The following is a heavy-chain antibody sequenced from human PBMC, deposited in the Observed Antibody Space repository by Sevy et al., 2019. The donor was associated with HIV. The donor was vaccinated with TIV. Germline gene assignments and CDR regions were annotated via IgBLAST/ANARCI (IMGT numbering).Heavy chain of an antibody. J-gene: IGHJ6*02. V-gene: IGHV3-74*01. D-gene: IGHD3-3*01. CDR2: INTHGTNT. Sequence: GRYLRLSCAASGFTFSRYWMHWVRHAPGKGLVWVSRINTHGTNTIYSDYVKGRFTISRDNAKNTVSLQMNSLRADDTGVYYCAREGVDFWSGPMDFDYGMDVWGHGTTVTVSS. CDR3: AREGVDFWSGPMDFDYGMDV. CDR1: GFTFSRYW.